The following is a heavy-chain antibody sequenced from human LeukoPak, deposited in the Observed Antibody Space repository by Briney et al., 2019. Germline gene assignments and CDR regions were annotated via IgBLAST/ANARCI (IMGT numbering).Heavy chain of an antibody. V-gene: IGHV1-69*04. CDR3: AREGVVPAAIAPYYFDY. D-gene: IGHD2-2*02. Sequence: GASVKVSCKASGGTFSSYTISWVRQAPGQGLEWMGRIIPILGIANYAQKFQGRVTITADKSTSTAYMELSSLRSEDTAVYYRAREGVVPAAIAPYYFDYWGQGTLVTVSS. CDR2: IIPILGIA. CDR1: GGTFSSYT. J-gene: IGHJ4*02.